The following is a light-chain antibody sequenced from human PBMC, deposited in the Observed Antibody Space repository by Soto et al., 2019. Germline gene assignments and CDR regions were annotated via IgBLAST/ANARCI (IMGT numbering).Light chain of an antibody. V-gene: IGKV1-39*01. CDR2: AAS. CDR3: QQSYRPLCT. Sequence: DIQMTQSPSSLSAAVGDRVTITCRASQSISSYLNWYQQKPGKAPKLLIYAASSLQSGVPSRFSGSGSGTDFTLTSSSLQPEDFATYYCQQSYRPLCTFGQGTKLEIK. J-gene: IGKJ2*02. CDR1: QSISSY.